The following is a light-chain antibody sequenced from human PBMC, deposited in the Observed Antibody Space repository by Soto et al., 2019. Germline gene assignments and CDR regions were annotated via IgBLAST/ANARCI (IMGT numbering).Light chain of an antibody. CDR2: GNN. Sequence: QSMLTQPPSVSGAPGQRVTISCTGSSSNIGAGYDVHWYQQLPGRAPKLLIYGNNNRPSGVPDRFSGSKSGTSASLAITGLQAEDEADYYCQSYDSSLGYVFGTGTKVTVL. CDR1: SSNIGAGYD. J-gene: IGLJ1*01. V-gene: IGLV1-40*01. CDR3: QSYDSSLGYV.